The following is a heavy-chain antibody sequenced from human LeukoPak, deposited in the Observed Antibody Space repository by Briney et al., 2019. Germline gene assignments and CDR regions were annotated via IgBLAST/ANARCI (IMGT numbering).Heavy chain of an antibody. CDR1: GFTLSNYW. Sequence: GGSLRLSCAASGFTLSNYWMHWVRQAPGKGLVWVSRINSDGSSTSYADSVKGRFTISRDNAKNTLYLQMNSLRAEDTAVYYCARDLLSSGYYDSSGVDYWSQGTLVTVSS. J-gene: IGHJ4*02. CDR2: INSDGSST. CDR3: ARDLLSSGYYDSSGVDY. D-gene: IGHD3-22*01. V-gene: IGHV3-74*01.